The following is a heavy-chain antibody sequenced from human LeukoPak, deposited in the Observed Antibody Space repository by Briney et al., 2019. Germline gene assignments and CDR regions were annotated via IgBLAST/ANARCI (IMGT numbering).Heavy chain of an antibody. CDR3: ARILNFDY. CDR2: ISYDGSNK. J-gene: IGHJ4*02. CDR1: GFTFSSYA. D-gene: IGHD2-15*01. V-gene: IGHV3-30-3*01. Sequence: GGPLRLSCAASGFTFSSYAMHWVRQAPGKGLEWVAVISYDGSNKYYADSVKGRFTISRDNSKNTLYLQMNSLRAEDTAVYYCARILNFDYWGQGTLVTVSS.